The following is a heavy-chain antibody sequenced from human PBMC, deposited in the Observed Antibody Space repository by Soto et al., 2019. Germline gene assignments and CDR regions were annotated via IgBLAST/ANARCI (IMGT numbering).Heavy chain of an antibody. D-gene: IGHD3-10*01. Sequence: SETLSLTCAVYGGSFSGYYWSWIRQPPGKGLEWIGEINHSGSTNYNPSLKSRVTISVDTSKNQFSLKLSSVTAADTAVYYCARGGYYFGRYWGQGTLVTLSS. CDR1: GGSFSGYY. J-gene: IGHJ4*02. CDR2: INHSGST. V-gene: IGHV4-34*01. CDR3: ARGGYYFGRY.